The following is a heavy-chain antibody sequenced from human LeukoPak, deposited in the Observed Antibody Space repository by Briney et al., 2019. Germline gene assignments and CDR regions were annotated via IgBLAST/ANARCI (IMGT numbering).Heavy chain of an antibody. J-gene: IGHJ6*02. Sequence: SVKVSCKASGGTFSSYAISWVRQAPGQGLEWMGRIIPILGIANYAQKFQGRVTITADKSTSTAYMELSSLRSEDTAVYYCARLVGVTSYYYYYGMDVWGQGTTVTVSS. CDR2: IIPILGIA. CDR3: ARLVGVTSYYYYYGMDV. D-gene: IGHD1-26*01. CDR1: GGTFSSYA. V-gene: IGHV1-69*04.